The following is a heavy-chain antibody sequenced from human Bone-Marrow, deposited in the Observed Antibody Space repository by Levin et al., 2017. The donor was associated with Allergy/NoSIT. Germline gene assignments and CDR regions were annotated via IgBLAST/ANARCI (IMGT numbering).Heavy chain of an antibody. D-gene: IGHD2-8*01. CDR3: ARDETYCTNGVCPHYYYYGMDV. Sequence: ASVKVSCKASGGTFSSYAISWVRQAPGQGLEWMGGIIPIFGTANYAQKFQGRVTITADESTSTAYMELSSLRSEDTAVYYCARDETYCTNGVCPHYYYYGMDVWGQGTTVTVSS. V-gene: IGHV1-69*13. J-gene: IGHJ6*02. CDR2: IIPIFGTA. CDR1: GGTFSSYA.